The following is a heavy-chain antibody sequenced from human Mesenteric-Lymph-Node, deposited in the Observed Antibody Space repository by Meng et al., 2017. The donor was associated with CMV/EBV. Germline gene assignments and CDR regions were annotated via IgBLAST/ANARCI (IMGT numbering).Heavy chain of an antibody. V-gene: IGHV3-23*01. CDR3: GEGHSITFSLYYGMDV. Sequence: GGSLRLSCAASEFTFSSYAMSWVRQAPGKGLEWVSSISGSGSTKYYADSVRGRFTISRDNSRNTLYLQMNSLRAEDTALYYCGEGHSITFSLYYGMDVWGQGTTVTVSS. D-gene: IGHD1-14*01. J-gene: IGHJ6*02. CDR1: EFTFSSYA. CDR2: ISGSGSTK.